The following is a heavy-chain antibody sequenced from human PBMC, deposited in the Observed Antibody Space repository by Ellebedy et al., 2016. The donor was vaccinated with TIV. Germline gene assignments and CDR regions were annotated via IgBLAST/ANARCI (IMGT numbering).Heavy chain of an antibody. CDR3: AKVARGWNYVPMTENSDY. J-gene: IGHJ4*02. D-gene: IGHD1-7*01. Sequence: GGSLRLSXAASGFTFSNYAMNWVRQAPGKGLEWVSAISGSGGSTYYADSVKGRFTISRDNSKNTLYLQMNSLRAEDTAVYYCAKVARGWNYVPMTENSDYWGQGTLVTVSS. CDR1: GFTFSNYA. V-gene: IGHV3-23*01. CDR2: ISGSGGST.